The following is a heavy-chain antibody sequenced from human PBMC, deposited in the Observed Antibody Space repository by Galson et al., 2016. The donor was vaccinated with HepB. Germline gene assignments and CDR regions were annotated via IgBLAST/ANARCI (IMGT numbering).Heavy chain of an antibody. CDR1: GFTFSTYA. CDR2: VSFDGSNK. Sequence: SLRLSCAASGFTFSTYAMHGVRQAPGKGLEWVAVVSFDGSNKYYADSVKGRFTISRDNSKNTLYLQMNSLRAEDTAVYYCAKDRGITIFGVVNTYFDYWGQGTLVTVPS. D-gene: IGHD3-3*01. CDR3: AKDRGITIFGVVNTYFDY. J-gene: IGHJ4*02. V-gene: IGHV3-30-3*01.